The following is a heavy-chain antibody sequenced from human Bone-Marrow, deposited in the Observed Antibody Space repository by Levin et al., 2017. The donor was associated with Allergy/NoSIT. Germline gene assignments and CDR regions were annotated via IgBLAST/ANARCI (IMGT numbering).Heavy chain of an antibody. CDR1: DYTFSNYG. J-gene: IGHJ5*01. V-gene: IGHV1-18*01. CDR2: ISPFSGDK. CDR3: ARDAKAYCSSSSCYRGAGFDS. Sequence: ASVKVSCKASDYTFSNYGINWVRLAPGQGLEWMGWISPFSGDKKYAQKFQGRVTMTTDTSTNTAYMDLRSLRSDDTATYYCARDAKAYCSSSSCYRGAGFDSWGQGTLVTVSS. D-gene: IGHD2-2*02.